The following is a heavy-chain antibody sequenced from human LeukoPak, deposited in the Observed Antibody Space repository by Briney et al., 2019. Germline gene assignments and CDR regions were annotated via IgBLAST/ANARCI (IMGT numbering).Heavy chain of an antibody. CDR1: GDSISIYY. V-gene: IGHV4-59*01. Sequence: PSETLSLTCTVSGDSISIYYWSWIRQPPGKGLEWIGYIYYTGSTTYNPSLKSRLTISIDTSKNQFSLNLISLTAEDTAVYYCARGRGDSRGTSFDSWGQGTLVTVSS. D-gene: IGHD3-22*01. CDR3: ARGRGDSRGTSFDS. CDR2: IYYTGST. J-gene: IGHJ4*02.